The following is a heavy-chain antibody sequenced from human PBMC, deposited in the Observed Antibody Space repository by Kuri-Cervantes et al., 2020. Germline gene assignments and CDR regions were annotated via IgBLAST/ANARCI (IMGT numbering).Heavy chain of an antibody. V-gene: IGHV4-34*01. CDR2: VNDSGNN. CDR3: ARAATTSWEVNS. CDR1: GGSFSGYY. J-gene: IGHJ4*02. D-gene: IGHD2-2*01. Sequence: SETLSLTCAVFGGSFSGYYRTWIRQSPGKGLEWIRQPPGKGLEWIGEVNDSGNNNYNSSLKSRVTLSVDTSKKQFSLRLSSVTAADTAVYYCARAATTSWEVNSWGQGTLVTVSS.